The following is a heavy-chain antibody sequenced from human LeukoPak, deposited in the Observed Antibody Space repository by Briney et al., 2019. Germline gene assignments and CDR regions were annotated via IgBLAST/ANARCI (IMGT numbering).Heavy chain of an antibody. V-gene: IGHV1-2*06. Sequence: GASVKVSCKTSGYTFIDYFIHWVRQAPGQGLELMGRLNPNNGDTYYAQDFQGRVTMTRDTSISTAYMELSRLTSDDTAVYYCARDLSSTSTWEFDYWGQGTLVTVSS. D-gene: IGHD7-27*01. CDR2: LNPNNGDT. CDR3: ARDLSSTSTWEFDY. CDR1: GYTFIDYF. J-gene: IGHJ4*02.